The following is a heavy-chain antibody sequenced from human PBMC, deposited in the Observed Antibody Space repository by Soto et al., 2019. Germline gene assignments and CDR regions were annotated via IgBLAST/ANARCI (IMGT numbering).Heavy chain of an antibody. V-gene: IGHV1-69*01. Sequence: QVQLVQSGAEVKKPGSSVKVSCKASGGTFSSYAISWVRQAPGQGLEWMGGIIPIFGTANYEQKFQGRVTHTADESTSTAYMELSSLRSEDTAVYYCARVPQYCSGGSSYYGDDENYYYYYGMDVWGQGTTVTVSS. CDR2: IIPIFGTA. J-gene: IGHJ6*02. CDR3: ARVPQYCSGGSSYYGDDENYYYYYGMDV. CDR1: GGTFSSYA. D-gene: IGHD2-15*01.